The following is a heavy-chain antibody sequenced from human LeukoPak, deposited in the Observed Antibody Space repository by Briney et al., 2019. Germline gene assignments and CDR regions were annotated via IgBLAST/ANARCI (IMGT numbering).Heavy chain of an antibody. D-gene: IGHD3-9*01. Sequence: PSETLSLTCTVSGGSISSYYWSWIRQPPGKGLEWIGYIYYSGSTNYYPSLKSRVTISVDTSKNQFSLKLSSVTAADTAVYYCAGQTYYDILTGYPGAFDIWGQGTMVTVSS. V-gene: IGHV4-59*01. CDR3: AGQTYYDILTGYPGAFDI. CDR1: GGSISSYY. J-gene: IGHJ3*02. CDR2: IYYSGST.